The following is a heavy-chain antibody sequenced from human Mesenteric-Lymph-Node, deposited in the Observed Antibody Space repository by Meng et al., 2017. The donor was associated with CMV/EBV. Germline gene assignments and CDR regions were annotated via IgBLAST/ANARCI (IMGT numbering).Heavy chain of an antibody. Sequence: LRLSCTVSGGSISSGDYYWSWIRQPPGKGLEWIGYIYYSGSTYYNPSLKSRVTVSVDTSKNQFSLKLSSVTAADTAVYYCARLKRVGDYVDYWGQGTLVTVSS. CDR1: GGSISSGDYY. J-gene: IGHJ4*02. V-gene: IGHV4-30-4*08. D-gene: IGHD4-17*01. CDR2: IYYSGST. CDR3: ARLKRVGDYVDY.